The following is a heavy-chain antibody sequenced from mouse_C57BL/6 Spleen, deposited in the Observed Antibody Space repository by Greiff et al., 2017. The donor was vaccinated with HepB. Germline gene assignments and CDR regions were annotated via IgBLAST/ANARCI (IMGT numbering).Heavy chain of an antibody. D-gene: IGHD2-1*01. Sequence: EVKLMESGGDLVKPGGSLKLSCAASGFTFSSYGMSWVRQTPDKRLEWVATISSGGSYTYYPDSVKGRFTISRDNAKNTLYLQMSSLKSEDTAMYYCARQWHYGNYEEYWGHGTTLTVSS. CDR3: ARQWHYGNYEEY. V-gene: IGHV5-6*01. CDR2: ISSGGSYT. J-gene: IGHJ2*01. CDR1: GFTFSSYG.